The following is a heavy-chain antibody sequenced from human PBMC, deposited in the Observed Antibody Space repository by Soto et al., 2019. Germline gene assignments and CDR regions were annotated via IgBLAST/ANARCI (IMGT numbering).Heavy chain of an antibody. Sequence: AGGSLRLSCTASGFTFSSYEMNWVRQAPGKGLEWVSDIGTTVTTIYYADSVKGRFTISRDNAKNSLYLQMNSLRAEDTAIYYCARKGRYGWFDPWGQGTLVTVSS. CDR3: ARKGRYGWFDP. CDR2: IGTTVTTI. V-gene: IGHV3-48*03. D-gene: IGHD3-16*01. CDR1: GFTFSSYE. J-gene: IGHJ5*02.